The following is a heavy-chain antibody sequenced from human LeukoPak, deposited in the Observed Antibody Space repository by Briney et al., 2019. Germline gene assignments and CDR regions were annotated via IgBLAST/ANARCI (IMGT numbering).Heavy chain of an antibody. D-gene: IGHD6-13*01. Sequence: WVRQPPGKGLEWIGSIYYSGSSYYNTSLKSRVTMSVDTSKNQISLKLSSVTAADTALYYCAREATTIAAAGTVGHWGQGTLVTVSS. CDR2: IYYSGSS. J-gene: IGHJ5*02. V-gene: IGHV4-39*07. CDR3: AREATTIAAAGTVGH.